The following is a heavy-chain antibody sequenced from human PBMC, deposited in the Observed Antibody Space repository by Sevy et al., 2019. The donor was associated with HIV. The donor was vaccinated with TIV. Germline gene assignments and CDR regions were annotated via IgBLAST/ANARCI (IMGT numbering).Heavy chain of an antibody. CDR3: ARGVSDFWSGPGL. Sequence: SETLSLTCAVSGGSFSGYYWSWIRQPPGKGLKWIGEINRSGGTNYNPSLKSRVTISVDTSKNQFSLKLSSVTAADTAMYYCARGVSDFWSGPGLWGQRTLVTVSS. CDR2: INRSGGT. D-gene: IGHD3-3*01. J-gene: IGHJ4*02. V-gene: IGHV4-34*01. CDR1: GGSFSGYY.